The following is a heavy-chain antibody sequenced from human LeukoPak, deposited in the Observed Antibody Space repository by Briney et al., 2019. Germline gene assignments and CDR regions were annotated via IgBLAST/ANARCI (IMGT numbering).Heavy chain of an antibody. CDR3: ARDSMVRGVVDY. V-gene: IGHV3-7*01. J-gene: IGHJ4*02. CDR1: EFTFNNYW. CDR2: IKQDGSEK. D-gene: IGHD3-10*01. Sequence: GGSLRLSCAASEFTFNNYWMSWVRQAPGKGLEWVANIKQDGSEKYYVDSVKGRFTISRDNAKNSLYLQMNSLRAEDTAVYYCARDSMVRGVVDYWGQGTLVTVSS.